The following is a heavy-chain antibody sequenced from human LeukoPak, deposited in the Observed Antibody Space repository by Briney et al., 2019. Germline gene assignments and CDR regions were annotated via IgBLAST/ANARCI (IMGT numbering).Heavy chain of an antibody. J-gene: IGHJ5*02. CDR3: ARVPAPYAYDTSGYGS. CDR2: INGSGGST. V-gene: IGHV3-23*01. CDR1: GFTFSSYA. D-gene: IGHD3-22*01. Sequence: GGCLRLSCAASGFTFSSYAMTWVRQAPGKGLEWVSGINGSGGSTYYAESVRGRFTISRDTSKNTLYLKMYSLRAEDTAVYYCARVPAPYAYDTSGYGSWGQGTLVTVSS.